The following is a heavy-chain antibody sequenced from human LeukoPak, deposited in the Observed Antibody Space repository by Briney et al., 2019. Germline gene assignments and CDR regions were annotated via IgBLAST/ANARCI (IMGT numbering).Heavy chain of an antibody. V-gene: IGHV3-48*04. Sequence: GGSLRLSCAASGFTFSSYSMNWVRQAPGKGLEWVSYISSSSSTIYYADSVKGRFTISRDNAKNSLYLQMNSLRAEDTAVYYCAREASDYYGSGSYLFDYWGQGTLVTVSS. CDR1: GFTFSSYS. J-gene: IGHJ4*02. CDR2: ISSSSSTI. D-gene: IGHD3-10*01. CDR3: AREASDYYGSGSYLFDY.